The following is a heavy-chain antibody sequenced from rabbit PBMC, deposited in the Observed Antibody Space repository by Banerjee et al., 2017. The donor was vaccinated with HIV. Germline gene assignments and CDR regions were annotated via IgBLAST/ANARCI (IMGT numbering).Heavy chain of an antibody. D-gene: IGHD6-1*01. CDR2: IYNGDGST. V-gene: IGHV1S47*01. CDR1: GFSFSSGYH. CDR3: ARSYVAYAAYGDASFNL. J-gene: IGHJ4*01. Sequence: EESGGDLVKPGASLTLACKASGFSFSSGYHMCWVRQAPGKGPEWIACIYNGDGSTYYASWVNGRFTISRSTSLNTVTLQMTSLTAADTATYFCARSYVAYAAYGDASFNLWGPGTLVTVS.